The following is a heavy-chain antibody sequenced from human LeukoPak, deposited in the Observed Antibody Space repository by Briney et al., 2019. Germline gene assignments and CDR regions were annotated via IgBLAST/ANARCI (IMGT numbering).Heavy chain of an antibody. J-gene: IGHJ4*02. CDR1: GFTFSDYY. CDR2: ISRDGTTI. V-gene: IGHV3-11*01. CDR3: ARSSQYGSGADY. D-gene: IGHD3-10*01. Sequence: GGSLRLSCVASGFTFSDYYLSWIRQAPGKGLEWVSYISRDGTTIYYADSVKGRFTISRDNAKNSLFLQMSSLRAEDTAVYYCARSSQYGSGADYWGQGTLVTVSS.